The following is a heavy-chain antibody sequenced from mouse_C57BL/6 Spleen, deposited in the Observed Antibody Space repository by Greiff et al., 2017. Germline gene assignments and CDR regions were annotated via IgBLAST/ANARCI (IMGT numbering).Heavy chain of an antibody. Sequence: QVQLQQPGAELVRPGSSVKLSCKASGYTFTSYWMHWVKQRPIQGLEWIGNIDPSDSNTHYNHKFKDKATLTVDKSSSPAYMQLSSLTSEDSAVYYCARRSYSNYFYAMDYWGQGTSVTVSS. CDR1: GYTFTSYW. CDR2: IDPSDSNT. V-gene: IGHV1-52*01. D-gene: IGHD2-5*01. J-gene: IGHJ4*01. CDR3: ARRSYSNYFYAMDY.